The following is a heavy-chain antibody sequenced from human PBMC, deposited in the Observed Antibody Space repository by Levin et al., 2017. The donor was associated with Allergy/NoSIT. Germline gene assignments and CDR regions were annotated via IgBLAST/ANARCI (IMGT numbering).Heavy chain of an antibody. Sequence: SGPTLVKPTQTLTLTCTFSGFSLSTSGVGVGWIRQPPGKALEWLAVIYWDDDKRYSPSLKSRPTITKDTSKNQVVLTMTNMDPVDTATYYCAHRLRSGTAWSAPYFDYWGQGTLVTVSS. D-gene: IGHD3-10*01. V-gene: IGHV2-5*02. CDR2: IYWDDDK. J-gene: IGHJ4*02. CDR1: GFSLSTSGVG. CDR3: AHRLRSGTAWSAPYFDY.